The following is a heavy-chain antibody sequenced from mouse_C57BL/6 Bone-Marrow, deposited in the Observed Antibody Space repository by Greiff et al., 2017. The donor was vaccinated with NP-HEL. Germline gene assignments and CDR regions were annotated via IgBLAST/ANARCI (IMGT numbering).Heavy chain of an antibody. CDR1: GYTFTNYW. D-gene: IGHD1-3*01. CDR3: ARWGITDHYAMDY. Sequence: VQLQESGAELVRPGTSVKMSCKASGYTFTNYWIGWVKQRPGHGLEWIGDIYPGGGYTNYNEKFKGKATLTADKSSSPAYMQFSSLTSEDTAIYYCARWGITDHYAMDYWGQGTSVTVSS. J-gene: IGHJ4*01. V-gene: IGHV1-63*01. CDR2: IYPGGGYT.